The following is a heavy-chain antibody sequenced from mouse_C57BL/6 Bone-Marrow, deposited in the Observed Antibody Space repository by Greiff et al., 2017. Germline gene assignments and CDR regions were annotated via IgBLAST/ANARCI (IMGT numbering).Heavy chain of an antibody. D-gene: IGHD2-1*01. CDR3: TTDYYGNYLFAY. J-gene: IGHJ3*01. V-gene: IGHV14-4*01. Sequence: VQLQQSGAELVRPGASVKLSCTASGFNIKDDYMHWVKQRPEQGLEWIGWIDPENGDTEYASKFQGKATITADTSSNTAYLQLSSLTSEDTAVYYCTTDYYGNYLFAYWGQGTLVTVSA. CDR2: IDPENGDT. CDR1: GFNIKDDY.